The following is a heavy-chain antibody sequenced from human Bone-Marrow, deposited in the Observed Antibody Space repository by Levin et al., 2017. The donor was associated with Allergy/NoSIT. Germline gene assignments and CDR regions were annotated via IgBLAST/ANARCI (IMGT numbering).Heavy chain of an antibody. V-gene: IGHV4-61*01. D-gene: IGHD3-3*01. Sequence: SETLSLTCTVSGGSVNSAHYYWTWIRQPPGKGLEWIGHIYYSGSSSSNPSLKSRLTISLATSTNQFSLNLSSVPAADTAVYYCARDTSGSWRATFDSWGQGTMVAVSS. J-gene: IGHJ3*02. CDR1: GGSVNSAHYY. CDR2: IYYSGSS. CDR3: ARDTSGSWRATFDS.